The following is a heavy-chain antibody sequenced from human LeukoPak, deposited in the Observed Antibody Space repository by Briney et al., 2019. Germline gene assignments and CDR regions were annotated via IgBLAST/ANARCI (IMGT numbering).Heavy chain of an antibody. Sequence: ASVTVSCKASGYTFTGYYMHWVRQAPGQGLEWMGWINPNSGGTNYAQKFQGRVTMTRDTSISTAYMELSRLRSDDTAVYYCARAATEEEQWLVLGVFDYWGQGTLVTVSS. V-gene: IGHV1-2*02. CDR3: ARAATEEEQWLVLGVFDY. D-gene: IGHD6-19*01. CDR2: INPNSGGT. J-gene: IGHJ4*02. CDR1: GYTFTGYY.